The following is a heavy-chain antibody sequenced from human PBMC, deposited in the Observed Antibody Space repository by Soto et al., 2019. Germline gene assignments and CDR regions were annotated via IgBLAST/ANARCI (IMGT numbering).Heavy chain of an antibody. CDR3: AKPRSSLEWPPFDS. J-gene: IGHJ5*01. CDR2: MKSDGSR. V-gene: IGHV3-30*18. Sequence: PGGSLRLSCEASGFTFRSYGMHWVRQAPGKGLEWVAVMKSDGSRDHIDSVKGRFTIFRDYSKKTLYLQMNNLRPEDSALYYCAKPRSSLEWPPFDSWGHGTLVTVSS. D-gene: IGHD3-3*01. CDR1: GFTFRSYG.